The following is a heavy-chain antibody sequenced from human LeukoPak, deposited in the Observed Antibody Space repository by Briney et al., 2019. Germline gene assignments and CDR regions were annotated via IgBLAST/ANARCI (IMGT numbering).Heavy chain of an antibody. D-gene: IGHD2-21*02. J-gene: IGHJ6*02. V-gene: IGHV3-9*01. CDR3: AKDIKGDYYYYYGMDV. Sequence: GGSLRLSCAASGFIFDDYAMHWVRQAPGKGLEWVSGISWNSGSIGYADSVKGRFTISRDNAKNSLYLQMNSLRAEDTALYYCAKDIKGDYYYYYGMDVWGQGTTVTVSS. CDR1: GFIFDDYA. CDR2: ISWNSGSI.